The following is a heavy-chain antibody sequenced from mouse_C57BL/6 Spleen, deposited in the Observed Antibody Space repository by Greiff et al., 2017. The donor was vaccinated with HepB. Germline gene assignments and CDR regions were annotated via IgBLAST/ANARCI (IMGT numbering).Heavy chain of an antibody. J-gene: IGHJ1*03. CDR3: ARIDTTVVGGDFDV. D-gene: IGHD1-1*01. V-gene: IGHV2-9-1*01. CDR1: GFSLTSYA. CDR2: IWTGGGT. Sequence: QVQLKESGPGLVAPSQSLSITCTVSGFSLTSYAISWVRQPPGKGLEWLGVIWTGGGTHYNSALTSRLSISKDNSKSQVFLKMNSLQTDDTARYYCARIDTTVVGGDFDVWGTGTTVTVST.